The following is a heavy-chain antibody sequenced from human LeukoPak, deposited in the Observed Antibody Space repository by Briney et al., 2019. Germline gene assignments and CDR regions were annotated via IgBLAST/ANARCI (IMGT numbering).Heavy chain of an antibody. Sequence: SETLSLTCAVYGGSFSGYYWSWIRQPPGKGLEWIGEINHSGSTNYNPSLKSRVTISVDTSKNQFSLKLSSVTAADTAVYYCARERDDYNWNYGDRSWFDPWGQGTLVTVSS. V-gene: IGHV4-34*01. D-gene: IGHD1-7*01. CDR3: ARERDDYNWNYGDRSWFDP. CDR2: INHSGST. CDR1: GGSFSGYY. J-gene: IGHJ5*02.